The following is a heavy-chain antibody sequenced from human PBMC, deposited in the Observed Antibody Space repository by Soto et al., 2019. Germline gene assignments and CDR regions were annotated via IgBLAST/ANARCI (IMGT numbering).Heavy chain of an antibody. J-gene: IGHJ4*02. CDR3: AKGGWYTSSSPSDC. D-gene: IGHD6-6*01. CDR2: MSYDGSHQ. Sequence: QVQLVESGGGVVQPGRSLRLSCAASGFTLSGNDMHWVRQAPGKGPEWVAVMSYDGSHQYYAESVKGRFTISRDTSKSTLYLQMNSLRTEDTAVYYCAKGGWYTSSSPSDCWGQGTLVTVSS. CDR1: GFTLSGND. V-gene: IGHV3-30*18.